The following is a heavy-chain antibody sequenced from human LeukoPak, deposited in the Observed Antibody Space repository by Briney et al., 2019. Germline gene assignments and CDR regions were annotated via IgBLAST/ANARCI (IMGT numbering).Heavy chain of an antibody. CDR3: AGGRWLQLPHY. CDR2: IYDSGST. Sequence: PSETLSLTCTVSGGSMSSYYCSWIRQPPGKGLEWNGYIYDSGSTNYNPSFKSRVTISADTSKKEFSLKLTSVTAADTAVYYCAGGRWLQLPHYWGQGTLVTVSS. J-gene: IGHJ4*02. D-gene: IGHD5-24*01. CDR1: GGSMSSYY. V-gene: IGHV4-59*01.